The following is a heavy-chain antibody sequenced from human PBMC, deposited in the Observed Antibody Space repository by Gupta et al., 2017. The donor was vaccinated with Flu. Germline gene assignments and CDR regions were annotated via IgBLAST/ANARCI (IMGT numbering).Heavy chain of an antibody. D-gene: IGHD3-16*01. J-gene: IGHJ4*02. Sequence: QVHLVQSGAEVRKPGASVKVSCKASGYTFTTYALNWVRQVPGQRLEWMGWINAGNGNTRYPQKFQGRVTITRDTSASTVYMGLTSLRSEDTALYCCARDRAGELGDYWGQGTLVTVSS. CDR1: GYTFTTYA. CDR3: ARDRAGELGDY. CDR2: INAGNGNT. V-gene: IGHV1-3*01.